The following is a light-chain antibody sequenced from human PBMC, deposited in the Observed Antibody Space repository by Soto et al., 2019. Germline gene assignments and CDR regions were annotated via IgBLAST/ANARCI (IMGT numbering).Light chain of an antibody. J-gene: IGLJ2*01. Sequence: QSALTQPASVSGSPGQSITISCTGTSSDVGGYNFVSWYQQHPGKAPKLMIYEVNNRPSGFSNRFSGSKSGNTASLIISGLQAEDEADYYCSSYTSRSTRVLFGGGTKVTVL. V-gene: IGLV2-14*01. CDR1: SSDVGGYNF. CDR3: SSYTSRSTRVL. CDR2: EVN.